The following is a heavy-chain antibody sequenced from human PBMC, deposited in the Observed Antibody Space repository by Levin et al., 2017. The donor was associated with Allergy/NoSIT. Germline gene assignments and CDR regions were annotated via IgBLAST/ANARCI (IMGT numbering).Heavy chain of an antibody. V-gene: IGHV1-58*01. J-gene: IGHJ3*02. D-gene: IGHD5-12*01. Sequence: GASVKVSCKASGFTFTSSAVQWVRQARGQRLEWIGWIVVGSGNTNYAQKFQERVTITRDMSTSTAYMELSSLRSEDTAVYYCAASADIVATSRWAFDIWGQGTMVTVSS. CDR1: GFTFTSSA. CDR2: IVVGSGNT. CDR3: AASADIVATSRWAFDI.